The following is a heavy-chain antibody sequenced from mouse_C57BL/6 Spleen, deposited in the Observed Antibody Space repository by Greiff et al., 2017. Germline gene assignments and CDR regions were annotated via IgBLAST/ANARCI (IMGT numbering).Heavy chain of an antibody. CDR1: GYTFTSYW. CDR2: INPSSGYT. Sequence: QVHVKQSGAELAKPGASVKLSCKASGYTFTSYWMHWVKQRPGQGLEWIGYINPSSGYTKYNQKFKDKATLTAAKSSSTAYMQLSSLTYEDSAVYYCARAGINYSNFVDYWGQGTTLTVSS. D-gene: IGHD2-5*01. V-gene: IGHV1-7*01. CDR3: ARAGINYSNFVDY. J-gene: IGHJ2*01.